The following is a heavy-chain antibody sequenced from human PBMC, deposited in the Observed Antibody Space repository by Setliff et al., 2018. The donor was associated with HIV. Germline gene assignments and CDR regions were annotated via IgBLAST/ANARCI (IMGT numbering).Heavy chain of an antibody. D-gene: IGHD1-7*01. V-gene: IGHV1-2*04. J-gene: IGHJ6*02. CDR1: GYTLTGYY. CDR3: ARGWNYRDYYYYGMDV. CDR2: INPNSGGT. Sequence: ASVKVSCKASGYTLTGYYMRWVRQAPGQGLEWMGWINPNSGGTNYAQKFQGWVTMTMDTSISPAYLELSRLRSDDTAVDYCARGWNYRDYYYYGMDVWGQGTTVTVSS.